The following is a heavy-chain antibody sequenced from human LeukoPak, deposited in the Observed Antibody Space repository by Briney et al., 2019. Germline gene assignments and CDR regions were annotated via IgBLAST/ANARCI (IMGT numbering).Heavy chain of an antibody. CDR3: ARVPHGEQLAEKDY. V-gene: IGHV3-30*03. CDR1: GFTFSSYV. CDR2: ISYDGSDK. J-gene: IGHJ4*02. Sequence: GGSLRLSCAASGFTFSSYVMHWVRQAPGKGLEWVAVISYDGSDKYYADSVKGRFTISGDNSKNTLYLQMNSLRAEDTAVYYCARVPHGEQLAEKDYWGQGTLVTVSS. D-gene: IGHD6-6*01.